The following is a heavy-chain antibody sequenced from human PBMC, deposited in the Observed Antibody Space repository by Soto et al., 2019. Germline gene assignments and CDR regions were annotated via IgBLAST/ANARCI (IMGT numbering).Heavy chain of an antibody. CDR2: IYYSGST. CDR3: ARDLLLRHGYNSATDY. V-gene: IGHV4-30-4*01. CDR1: GGSISSGDYY. Sequence: SETLSLTCTVSGGSISSGDYYWSWIRQPPGKGLEWIGYIYYSGSTYYNPSLKSRVTISVDTSKNHFSLKLSSVTAADTALYYCARDLLLRHGYNSATDYWGQGTLVTVSS. D-gene: IGHD5-12*01. J-gene: IGHJ4*02.